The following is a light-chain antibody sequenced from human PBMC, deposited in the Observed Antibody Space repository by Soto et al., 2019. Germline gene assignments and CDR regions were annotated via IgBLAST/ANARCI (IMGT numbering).Light chain of an antibody. CDR1: QSISRW. J-gene: IGKJ5*01. CDR2: AAS. CDR3: HQYYSYLVP. Sequence: DMQVAQAKSILSACRRDRETITCRASQSISRWLAWYQQKPGKAPKLLIYAASTLQSGVPSRFSGIGSRTAFTLTGLCLQPEDCATHYCHQYYSYLVPIGQGTRLEIK. V-gene: IGKV1-5*01.